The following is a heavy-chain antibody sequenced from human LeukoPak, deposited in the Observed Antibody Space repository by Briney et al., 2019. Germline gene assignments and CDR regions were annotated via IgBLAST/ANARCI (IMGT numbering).Heavy chain of an antibody. CDR1: GGSIRSYY. Sequence: PETLSLTCTVSGGSIRSYYWSWIRQPPGKGLQWIGYIYYSGSTNYNPSLKSRVTISVDTSKNQFSLKLSSVTAADTAVYYCAREIYGDYADYWGQGTLVTVSS. D-gene: IGHD4-17*01. V-gene: IGHV4-59*01. CDR3: AREIYGDYADY. CDR2: IYYSGST. J-gene: IGHJ4*02.